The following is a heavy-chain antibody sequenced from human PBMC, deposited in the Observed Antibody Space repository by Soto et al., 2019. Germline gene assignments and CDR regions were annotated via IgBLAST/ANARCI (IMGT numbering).Heavy chain of an antibody. J-gene: IGHJ6*03. D-gene: IGHD2-2*01. CDR2: ISYDGSNK. CDR1: GFTFSSYC. CDR3: AKGGGYCSSTSCYVGYYYYMDV. V-gene: IGHV3-30*18. Sequence: EGSLRLSWAAYGFTFSSYCMHWVRQAPGKGLEWVAVISYDGSNKYYADSVKGRFTISRDNSKNTLYLQMNSLRAEDTAVYYCAKGGGYCSSTSCYVGYYYYMDVWGKGTTVTVSS.